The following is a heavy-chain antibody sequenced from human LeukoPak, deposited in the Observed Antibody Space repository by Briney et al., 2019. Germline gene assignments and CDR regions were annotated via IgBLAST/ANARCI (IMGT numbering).Heavy chain of an antibody. V-gene: IGHV4-34*01. CDR1: GGSFSGYY. CDR3: ARVGVVAATRVSYYYYGMDV. J-gene: IGHJ6*02. D-gene: IGHD2-15*01. CDR2: INHSGST. Sequence: PSETLSLTCAVYGGSFSGYYWSWIRQPPGKGLEWIGEINHSGSTNYNPSLKSRVTISVDTSKNQFSLKLSSVTAADTAVYYCARVGVVAATRVSYYYYGMDVWGQGTTVTVSS.